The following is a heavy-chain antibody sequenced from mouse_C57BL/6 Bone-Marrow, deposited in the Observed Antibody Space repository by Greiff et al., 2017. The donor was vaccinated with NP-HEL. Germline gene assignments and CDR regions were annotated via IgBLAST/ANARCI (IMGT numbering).Heavy chain of an antibody. J-gene: IGHJ3*01. V-gene: IGHV5-4*01. D-gene: IGHD2-2*01. CDR2: ISDGGSYT. Sequence: DVMLVESGGGLVKPGGSLKLSCAASGFTFSSYAMSWVRQTPEKRLEWVATISDGGSYTYYPDNVKGRFTISRDNAKNNLYLQMSHLKSEDTAMYYCARDRGVTTRAWFAYWGQGTLVTVSA. CDR1: GFTFSSYA. CDR3: ARDRGVTTRAWFAY.